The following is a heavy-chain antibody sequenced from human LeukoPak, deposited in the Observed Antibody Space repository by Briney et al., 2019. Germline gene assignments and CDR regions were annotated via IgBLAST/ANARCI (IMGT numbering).Heavy chain of an antibody. Sequence: GGSLRLSCAASGFTVSSNYMSWVRQAPGKGLEWVSVIYSGGSTYYADSVKGRFTISRDNSKNTLYLQMNSLRAEDTAVYYCARQFTPGVTTYFDYWGQGTLVTVSS. CDR3: ARQFTPGVTTYFDY. D-gene: IGHD4-17*01. J-gene: IGHJ4*02. CDR1: GFTVSSNY. V-gene: IGHV3-66*04. CDR2: IYSGGST.